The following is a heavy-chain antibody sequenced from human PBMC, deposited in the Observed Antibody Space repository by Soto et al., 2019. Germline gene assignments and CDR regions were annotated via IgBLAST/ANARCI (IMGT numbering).Heavy chain of an antibody. D-gene: IGHD3-22*01. CDR2: IKSKVAGGTT. CDR3: TTDSHFTMKLVRFDY. J-gene: IGHJ4*01. V-gene: IGHV3-15*07. CDR1: GFTFTTAW. Sequence: EVQLVESGGGLVEPGGSLRLSCAASGFTFTTAWINWVRQAPGKGLEWVGRIKSKVAGGTTDFAAPVKGRFAISRDDSRNMVYFQMNSLKIEGTAVYYCTTDSHFTMKLVRFDYWGLGTLVTVSS.